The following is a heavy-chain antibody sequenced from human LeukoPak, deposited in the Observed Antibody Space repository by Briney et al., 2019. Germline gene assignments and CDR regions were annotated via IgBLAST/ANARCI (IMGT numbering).Heavy chain of an antibody. D-gene: IGHD3-16*02. CDR2: FYPEDGET. J-gene: IGHJ5*02. CDR3: ATVPYVWGSYRSNWFDP. Sequence: ASVKVSCKVSGDTLTELSMHWVRQAPGKGLEWMGGFYPEDGETIYAQKFQGRVTMTEDTSTDTAYMELSSLRSEDTAVYYCATVPYVWGSYRSNWFDPWGQGTLLTVSS. V-gene: IGHV1-24*01. CDR1: GDTLTELS.